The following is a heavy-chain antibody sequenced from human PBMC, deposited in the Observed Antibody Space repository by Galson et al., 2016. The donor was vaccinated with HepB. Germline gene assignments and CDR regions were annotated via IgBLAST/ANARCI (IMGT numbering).Heavy chain of an antibody. V-gene: IGHV3-23*01. J-gene: IGHJ3*02. D-gene: IGHD2-15*01. CDR3: AKGLGVEAGDGFDM. Sequence: SLRLSCAAPGFTFSSFAMNWVRQAPGKGLQWVSAVSGSGDSTYYAGSVKGRFAISRDNSKNTLFLQLNSLRADDTAAYFCAKGLGVEAGDGFDMWGQGTMVTVAS. CDR1: GFTFSSFA. CDR2: VSGSGDST.